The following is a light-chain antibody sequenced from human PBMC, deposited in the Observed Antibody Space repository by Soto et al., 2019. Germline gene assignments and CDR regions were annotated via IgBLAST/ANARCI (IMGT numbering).Light chain of an antibody. Sequence: DIVMTQSPGSLSASPGESVTLSCRASQSVGSTLAWYQHQPGQAPRVLIYGSSTRATGIPDRFSGSGSGTDFTLTINSLQSEDFAVYYCQQYSNWPPHTFGQGTKLEMK. J-gene: IGKJ2*01. CDR1: QSVGST. CDR3: QQYSNWPPHT. V-gene: IGKV3-15*01. CDR2: GSS.